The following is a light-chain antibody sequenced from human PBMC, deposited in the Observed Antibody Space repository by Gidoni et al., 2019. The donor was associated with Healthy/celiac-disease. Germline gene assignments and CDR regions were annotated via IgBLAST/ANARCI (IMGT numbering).Light chain of an antibody. Sequence: QRVTISCSGSSSNSGSNYVYWYQQLPGTAPKLLIYRNNQRPSGVPDRFSGSKSGTSASLAISGLRSEDEADYYCAAWDDSLSGPVFGGGTKLTVL. CDR1: SSNSGSNY. CDR3: AAWDDSLSGPV. CDR2: RNN. V-gene: IGLV1-47*01. J-gene: IGLJ3*02.